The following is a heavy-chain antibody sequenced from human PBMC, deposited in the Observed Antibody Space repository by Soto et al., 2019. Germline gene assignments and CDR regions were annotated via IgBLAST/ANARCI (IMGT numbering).Heavy chain of an antibody. V-gene: IGHV4-59*01. CDR1: GGSISSYY. Sequence: SETLSLTCTVSGGSISSYYWSWSRQPPGKGLGWIGYIYYSGSTNYNPPLKSRVTISVDTAKNQFSLKLSSVTAADTAVYYCARAVVVTAIRFDPWGQGTLVTVSS. CDR3: ARAVVVTAIRFDP. CDR2: IYYSGST. J-gene: IGHJ5*02. D-gene: IGHD2-21*02.